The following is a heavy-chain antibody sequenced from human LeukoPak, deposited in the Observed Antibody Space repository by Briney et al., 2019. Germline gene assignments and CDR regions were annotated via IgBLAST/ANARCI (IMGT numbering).Heavy chain of an antibody. V-gene: IGHV1-24*01. CDR2: FDPEDGET. CDR1: GYTLTELS. Sequence: ASVKVSCKVSGYTLTELSMHWVRQAPGKGLEWMGGFDPEDGETIYAQKFQGRVTMTEDTSTDTAYMELSSLRSEDTAVYYCATGRYYDFWSGYYSFDYWGQGTLATVSS. D-gene: IGHD3-3*01. J-gene: IGHJ4*02. CDR3: ATGRYYDFWSGYYSFDY.